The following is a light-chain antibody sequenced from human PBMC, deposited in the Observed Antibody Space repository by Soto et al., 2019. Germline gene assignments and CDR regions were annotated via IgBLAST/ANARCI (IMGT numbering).Light chain of an antibody. CDR1: QSVSSSY. J-gene: IGKJ5*01. V-gene: IGKV3-20*01. CDR3: QQYGSSPRT. CDR2: GAS. Sequence: EIVLTQSPGTLSLSPGERATLCCRASQSVSSSYLAWYQQKPGQAPRLLIYGASNRATGIPDRFSGSGSGTDFTLTISRLEPEDFAVYYCQQYGSSPRTFGQGTRLEIK.